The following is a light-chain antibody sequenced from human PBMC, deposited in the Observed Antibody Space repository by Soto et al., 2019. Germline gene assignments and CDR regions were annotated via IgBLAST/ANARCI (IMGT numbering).Light chain of an antibody. CDR1: SSDVGGYNY. J-gene: IGLJ3*02. CDR3: SSFTSINTGV. CDR2: EVS. V-gene: IGLV2-14*01. Sequence: QSALTQPASVSGSPGQSITISCTGTSSDVGGYNYVSWYQQHPGKAPKLMIYEVSNRPSGVSNRFFGSKSGNTASLTISGLPTEDEADYYCSSFTSINTGVFGGGTQVTVL.